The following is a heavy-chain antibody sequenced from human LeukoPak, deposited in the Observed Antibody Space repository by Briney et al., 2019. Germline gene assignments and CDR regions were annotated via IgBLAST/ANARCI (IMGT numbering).Heavy chain of an antibody. J-gene: IGHJ5*02. CDR3: ATLLNYHGSGSYWAFDH. CDR2: SYQIGNT. D-gene: IGHD3-10*01. CDR1: GYSLTSGYY. V-gene: IGHV4-38-2*02. Sequence: PSETLSLTCTVSGYSLTSGYYCAWVRPPPGKGRGWIGSSYQIGNTYYNPSLKRRVNIAIDASKNHFSLHLRSVTAADTAVYYCATLLNYHGSGSYWAFDHWGQGTLVTVSS.